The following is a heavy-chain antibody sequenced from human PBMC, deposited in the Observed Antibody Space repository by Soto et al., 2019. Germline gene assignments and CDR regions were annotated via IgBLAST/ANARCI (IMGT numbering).Heavy chain of an antibody. Sequence: QVHLQESGPGLVRPSQTLSLTCTVSGGSITSGDSYWSWIRQPPGKGLEWFGYIYSRGSTYYNPSLSSRSTISIHTSESQFSLRLSSVTAADTAVYYFARRLDPDYGYWHYFGYWGQGTLLTVSS. D-gene: IGHD5-18*01. CDR1: GGSITSGDSY. CDR3: ARRLDPDYGYWHYFGY. CDR2: IYSRGST. V-gene: IGHV4-30-4*01. J-gene: IGHJ4*02.